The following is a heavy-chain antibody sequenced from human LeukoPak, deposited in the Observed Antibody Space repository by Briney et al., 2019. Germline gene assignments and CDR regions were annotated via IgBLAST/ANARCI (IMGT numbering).Heavy chain of an antibody. Sequence: ASVKVSCKASGYTFTSYDINWVRQATGQGLEWMGWMNPNSGKTGYAQKFQGRVTMTRNTSISTAYMELSSLRSEDTAVYYCARAPGWRQNWFDPWGQGTLVTVSS. J-gene: IGHJ5*02. V-gene: IGHV1-8*01. CDR1: GYTFTSYD. D-gene: IGHD5-24*01. CDR2: MNPNSGKT. CDR3: ARAPGWRQNWFDP.